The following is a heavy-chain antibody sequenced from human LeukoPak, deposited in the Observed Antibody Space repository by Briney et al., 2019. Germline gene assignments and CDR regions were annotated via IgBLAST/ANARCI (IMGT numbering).Heavy chain of an antibody. J-gene: IGHJ4*02. CDR2: ISYDGSNK. CDR3: ARSGYSYGFHFDY. CDR1: GFTFSSYA. Sequence: GRSLRLSCAASGFTFSSYAMHWVRQAPGKGLEWVAVISYDGSNKYYADSAKGRFTISRDNSKNTLYLQMNSLRAEDTAVYYCARSGYSYGFHFDYWGQGTLVTVSS. V-gene: IGHV3-30*04. D-gene: IGHD5-18*01.